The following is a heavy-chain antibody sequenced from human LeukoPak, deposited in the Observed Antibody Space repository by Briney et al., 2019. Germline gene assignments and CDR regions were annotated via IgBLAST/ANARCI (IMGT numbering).Heavy chain of an antibody. V-gene: IGHV3-23*01. CDR2: ISGSGGST. J-gene: IGHJ4*02. CDR1: GFTFSSYA. CDR3: AKDYDSSGYPFDY. D-gene: IGHD3-22*01. Sequence: GGSLRVSCAASGFTFSSYAMSWVRQAPGKGLEWVSAISGSGGSTYYADSVKGRFTISRDNSKNTLYLQMNSLRAEDTAVYYCAKDYDSSGYPFDYWGQGTLVTVSS.